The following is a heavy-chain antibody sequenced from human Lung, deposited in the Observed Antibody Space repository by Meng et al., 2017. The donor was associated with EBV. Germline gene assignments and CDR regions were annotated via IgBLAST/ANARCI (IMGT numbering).Heavy chain of an antibody. D-gene: IGHD6-13*01. CDR1: GDSIRGGGYY. V-gene: IGHV4-31*03. CDR3: ARATVVVPSGIYWFDP. CDR2: IYYSGNT. J-gene: IGHJ5*02. Sequence: HAAGPGRWNPSPTPSPPCTVSGDSIRGGGYYWSWIRQHPGKGLEWIGYIYYSGNTCYNPSLKSRVTISIDTSKNQFSLKLSSVTAADTAVYFCARATVVVPSGIYWFDPWGQGTLVTVSS.